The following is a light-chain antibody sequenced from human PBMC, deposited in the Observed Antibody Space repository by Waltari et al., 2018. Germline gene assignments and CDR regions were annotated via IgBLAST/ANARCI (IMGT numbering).Light chain of an antibody. J-gene: IGKJ1*01. CDR1: QSIGTS. V-gene: IGKV6-21*01. Sequence: EMVLTQTPNSQSVTPKEKVTIPCRARQSIGTSIHWYQQKPAQTPKLLIKYASQSFAGVPSRFSGSGSWTDFTLTINSLEAEDAATYYCHQSYTLPRTFGQGTKVEIK. CDR2: YAS. CDR3: HQSYTLPRT.